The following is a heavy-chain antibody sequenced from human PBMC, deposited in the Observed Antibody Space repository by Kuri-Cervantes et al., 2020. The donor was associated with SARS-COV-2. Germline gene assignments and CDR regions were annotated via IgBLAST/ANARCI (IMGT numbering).Heavy chain of an antibody. J-gene: IGHJ6*02. CDR1: GFVFSSYG. CDR3: ARDVDCSSTSCSSYYYYGMDV. CDR2: ISSSSSYI. D-gene: IGHD2-2*01. V-gene: IGHV3-21*01. Sequence: GGSLRLSCAASGFVFSSYGMHWVRQAPGKGLEWVSSISSSSSYIYYADSVKGRFTISRDNAKNSLYLQMNSLRAEDTAVYYCARDVDCSSTSCSSYYYYGMDVWGQGTTVTVSS.